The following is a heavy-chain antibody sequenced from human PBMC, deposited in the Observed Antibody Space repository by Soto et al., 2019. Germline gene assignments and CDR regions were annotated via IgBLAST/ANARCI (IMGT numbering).Heavy chain of an antibody. J-gene: IGHJ6*02. Sequence: SGPTLVNPTETLTLTCTVSGFSLTTGKMGVSWIRQPPGKALEWLAHIFSDNERSYSTSLQGRLTISKDTSRSQVVLSMTNVDPVDTATYYCARMNVDSYQFYYAMDVWGQGTTVTVSS. CDR1: GFSLTTGKMG. CDR2: IFSDNER. CDR3: ARMNVDSYQFYYAMDV. D-gene: IGHD4-17*01. V-gene: IGHV2-26*01.